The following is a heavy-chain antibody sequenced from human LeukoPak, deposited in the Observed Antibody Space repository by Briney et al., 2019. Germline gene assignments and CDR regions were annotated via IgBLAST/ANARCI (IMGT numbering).Heavy chain of an antibody. CDR2: IRYDGSDK. CDR1: GFTFRSYA. Sequence: GRSLRLSCAASGFTFRSYAMHWVRQAPGKGLEWVAYIRYDGSDKYYLDAVTGRFTISRDNSKRTLSLQMNSLRPDDTAVYYCAKDLKLAPFDYWGQGTLVTVSS. J-gene: IGHJ4*02. V-gene: IGHV3-30*02. CDR3: AKDLKLAPFDY.